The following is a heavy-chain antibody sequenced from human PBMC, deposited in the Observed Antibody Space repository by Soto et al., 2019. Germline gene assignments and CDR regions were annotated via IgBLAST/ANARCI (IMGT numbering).Heavy chain of an antibody. V-gene: IGHV5-10-1*01. CDR3: ARNRRYFDWYLGYGMDV. Sequence: GESLKISCKGSGYSFTSYWISWVRQMPGKGLEWMGRIDPSDSYTNYSPSFQGHVTISADKSISTAYLQWSSLKASDTAMYYCARNRRYFDWYLGYGMDVWGPGTTVTVSS. CDR1: GYSFTSYW. J-gene: IGHJ6*02. D-gene: IGHD3-9*01. CDR2: IDPSDSYT.